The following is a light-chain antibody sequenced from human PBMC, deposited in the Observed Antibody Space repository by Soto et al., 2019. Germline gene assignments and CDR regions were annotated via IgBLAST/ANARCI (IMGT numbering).Light chain of an antibody. Sequence: QSALTQPASVSGSPGQSITISCTGTSSDVGSYNLVSWYQQQPGKAPKLMIFETSKRPSGVSTRFSGSKSGNTASLTISGLQAEDEGEYYCCSYAGTRTVVFGGGTKVTVL. CDR3: CSYAGTRTVV. V-gene: IGLV2-23*01. J-gene: IGLJ2*01. CDR2: ETS. CDR1: SSDVGSYNL.